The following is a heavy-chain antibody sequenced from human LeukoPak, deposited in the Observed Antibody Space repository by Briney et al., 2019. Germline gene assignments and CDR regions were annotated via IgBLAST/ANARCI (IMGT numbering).Heavy chain of an antibody. V-gene: IGHV4-39*01. D-gene: IGHD5-18*01. CDR1: GGSISSSSYY. CDR3: ARYSYGLRRFDY. J-gene: IGHJ4*02. Sequence: PSETLSLTCTVSGGSISSSSYYWGWIRQPPGKGLEWIGSIYYSGSTYYNPSLKSRVTISVDTSKNQFSLKLSSVTAADTAVYYCARYSYGLRRFDYWGQGTQVTVSS. CDR2: IYYSGST.